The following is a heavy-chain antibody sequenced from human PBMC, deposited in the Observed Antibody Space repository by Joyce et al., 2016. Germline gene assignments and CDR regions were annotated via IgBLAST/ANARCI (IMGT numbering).Heavy chain of an antibody. J-gene: IGHJ2*01. CDR2: VYLLTIT. V-gene: IGHV4-38-2*01. Sequence: QVQLLESGPGLVKPSETLSLTCGVSGLSFDLHSFWGWIRQPPGKGLEWFGNVYLLTITHYSPSLKSRVTISMDTSKNQFSLNLNSVTAADTAVYFCARRPYNVHTPLGSDWYFDLWGRGTLVTVSS. CDR3: ARRPYNVHTPLGSDWYFDL. D-gene: IGHD5-18*01. CDR1: GLSFDLHSF.